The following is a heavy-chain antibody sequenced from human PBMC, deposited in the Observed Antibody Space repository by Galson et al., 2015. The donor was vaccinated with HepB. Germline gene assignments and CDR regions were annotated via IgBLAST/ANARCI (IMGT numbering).Heavy chain of an antibody. Sequence: SLRLSCAASGFTFSSYSMNWVRQAPGKGLEWVSSISSSSNSIYYADSVRGRFTISRDNAKNSPYLQMNSLRAEDTAVYYCASCANPYYFFYYMDVWGKGTTVTVSS. CDR2: ISSSSNSI. CDR1: GFTFSSYS. V-gene: IGHV3-21*01. J-gene: IGHJ6*03. CDR3: ASCANPYYFFYYMDV. D-gene: IGHD1-14*01.